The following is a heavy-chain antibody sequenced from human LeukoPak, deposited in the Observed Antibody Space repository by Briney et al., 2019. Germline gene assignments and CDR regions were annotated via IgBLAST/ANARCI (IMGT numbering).Heavy chain of an antibody. CDR3: ASEDGHNPNLGFDY. CDR1: GFTFSAFW. Sequence: GGSLRLSCAASGFTFSAFWMHWVRQAPGKGLVWVSRINSDGSSTTYADSVKGRFTISRDTSKNTLYLQMNSLRAEDTAVYYCASEDGHNPNLGFDYWGQGTLVTVSS. CDR2: INSDGSST. J-gene: IGHJ4*02. V-gene: IGHV3-74*01. D-gene: IGHD5-24*01.